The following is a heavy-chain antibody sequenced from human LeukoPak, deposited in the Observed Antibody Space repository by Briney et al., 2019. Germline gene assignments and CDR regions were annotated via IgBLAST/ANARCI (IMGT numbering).Heavy chain of an antibody. CDR1: GGSFSGYY. V-gene: IGHV4-34*01. D-gene: IGHD2-15*01. CDR3: ARGRVILYREPKARFDP. Sequence: SETLSLTCAVYGGSFSGYYWSWIRQPPGKGLEWIGEINHSGSTNYNPSLKSRVTISVDTSKNQFSLKLSSVTAADTAVYYCARGRVILYREPKARFDPWGQGTLVTVSS. CDR2: INHSGST. J-gene: IGHJ5*02.